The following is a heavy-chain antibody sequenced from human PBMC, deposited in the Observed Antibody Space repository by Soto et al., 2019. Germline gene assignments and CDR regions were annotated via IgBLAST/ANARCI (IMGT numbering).Heavy chain of an antibody. CDR3: AREGVSLGAVYYYYGMDV. V-gene: IGHV6-1*01. CDR1: GDSVSSNSAA. CDR2: TYYRSKWYN. J-gene: IGHJ6*02. Sequence: ASETLSLTCAISGDSVSSNSAAWNWIRQSPSRGLEWLGRTYYRSKWYNDYAVSVKSRITINPDTSKNQFSLQLNSVTPEDTAVYYCAREGVSLGAVYYYYGMDVWGQGTTVTVSS. D-gene: IGHD3-10*01.